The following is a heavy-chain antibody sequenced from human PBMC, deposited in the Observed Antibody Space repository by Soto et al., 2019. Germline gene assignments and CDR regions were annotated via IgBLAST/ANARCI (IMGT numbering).Heavy chain of an antibody. CDR3: AREHNSSFRHHFDC. CDR2: IWDDGSNK. D-gene: IGHD6-6*01. J-gene: IGHJ4*02. Sequence: SLRLSCAASGLTFSIYGMHWVRQAPGKGLEWVSVIWDDGSNKYYADSVKGRFTISRDNSKNTLYLQMNSLRVEDTAVYYCAREHNSSFRHHFDCWGQGAAVTVSS. CDR1: GLTFSIYG. V-gene: IGHV3-33*01.